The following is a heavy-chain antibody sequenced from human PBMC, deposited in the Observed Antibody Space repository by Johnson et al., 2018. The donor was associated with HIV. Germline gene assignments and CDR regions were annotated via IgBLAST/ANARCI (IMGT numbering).Heavy chain of an antibody. V-gene: IGHV3-23*04. CDR2: ISGSGSSP. CDR1: GFDLEYYA. J-gene: IGHJ3*02. CDR3: ASVLAAAAMGTFDI. Sequence: LQLVESGGGLLRPGGSLRLSCAASGFDLEYYAMSWVRQAPGKGLEWIAAISGSGSSPFYADSVKCRFYISRDNSKNTLYLQMNSLRAEDTAVYYCASVLAAAAMGTFDIWGQGTMVTVSS. D-gene: IGHD6-13*01.